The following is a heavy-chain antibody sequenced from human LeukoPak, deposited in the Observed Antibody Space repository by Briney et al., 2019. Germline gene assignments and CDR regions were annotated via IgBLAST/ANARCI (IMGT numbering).Heavy chain of an antibody. CDR2: IYYSGST. Sequence: SETLSLTCTVSGGSISSSSHYWGWIRQPPGKGLEWIGSIYYSGSTYYNPSLKSRVTISVDTSKNQFSLKLSSVTAADTAVYYCAGAYYYDSSGYPAFDYWGQGTLVTVSS. CDR3: AGAYYYDSSGYPAFDY. J-gene: IGHJ4*02. V-gene: IGHV4-39*07. CDR1: GGSISSSSHY. D-gene: IGHD3-22*01.